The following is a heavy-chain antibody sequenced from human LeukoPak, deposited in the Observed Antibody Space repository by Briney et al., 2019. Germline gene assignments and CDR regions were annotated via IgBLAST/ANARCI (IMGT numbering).Heavy chain of an antibody. CDR3: ARGETDNYFDY. V-gene: IGHV3-66*01. D-gene: IGHD2-21*02. CDR1: GFIFSSYA. CDR2: IYSGGST. Sequence: GGSLRLSCAASGFIFSSYAMSWVRQAPGKGLEWVSDIYSGGSTSYADSVKGRFTISRDNSKNTLYLQMNSLRAEDTAVYYCARGETDNYFDYWGQGTLATVSS. J-gene: IGHJ4*02.